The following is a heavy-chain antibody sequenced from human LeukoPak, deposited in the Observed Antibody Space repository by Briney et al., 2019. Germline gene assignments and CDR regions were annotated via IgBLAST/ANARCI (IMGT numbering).Heavy chain of an antibody. Sequence: SGGSLRHSCAASGFTFSSYAMSWVRQAPGKGLDWVSAISGSGDSTYYADSVKGRFTISRDNSKNTLYLQMNRLRAEDTAIYYCAKDSRSSGWYNWFDPWGQGTLVTVSS. J-gene: IGHJ5*02. CDR1: GFTFSSYA. V-gene: IGHV3-23*01. CDR2: ISGSGDST. CDR3: AKDSRSSGWYNWFDP. D-gene: IGHD6-19*01.